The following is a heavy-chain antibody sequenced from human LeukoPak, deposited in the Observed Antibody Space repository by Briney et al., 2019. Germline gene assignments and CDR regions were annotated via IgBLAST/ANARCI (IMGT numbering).Heavy chain of an antibody. J-gene: IGHJ3*02. CDR2: MSYDGSNK. CDR1: GFTFSSYG. CDR3: AKDVWFGELLGAFDI. V-gene: IGHV3-30*18. D-gene: IGHD3-10*01. Sequence: GRSLRLSCAASGFTFSSYGMHWVRQAPGQGLEWVAVMSYDGSNKYYADSVKGRFTISRDNSKNTLYLQMNSLRAEDTAVYYCAKDVWFGELLGAFDIGGQGTMVTVSP.